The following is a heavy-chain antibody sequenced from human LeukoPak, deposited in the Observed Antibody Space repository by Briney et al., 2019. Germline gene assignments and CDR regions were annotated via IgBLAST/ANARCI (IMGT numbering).Heavy chain of an antibody. V-gene: IGHV3-23*01. D-gene: IGHD4-17*01. J-gene: IGHJ4*02. CDR2: INSSGGSGGST. CDR3: AKGGDGDYETQWKNYFDY. CDR1: GFTFSSYA. Sequence: GESLKISCAASGFTFSSYAMTWVRQAPGKGLEWVSTINSSGGSGGSTYYADSVKGRFTISRDNSKNTLYLQMNSLRAEDTAVYYCAKGGDGDYETQWKNYFDYWGQGTLVTVSS.